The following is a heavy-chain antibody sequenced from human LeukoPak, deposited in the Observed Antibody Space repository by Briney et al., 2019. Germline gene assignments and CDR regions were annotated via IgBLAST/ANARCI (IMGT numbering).Heavy chain of an antibody. Sequence: ASVKVSCKASGYIFTSYGISWVRQAPGQGLEWMGWISAYNGNTNYAQKLLGRVTMTTDTSTTTAYMELRSLRSDDTAVYYCARVGGMWQQLPPYYFDYWGQGTLVTVSS. CDR3: ARVGGMWQQLPPYYFDY. J-gene: IGHJ4*02. D-gene: IGHD6-13*01. V-gene: IGHV1-18*01. CDR1: GYIFTSYG. CDR2: ISAYNGNT.